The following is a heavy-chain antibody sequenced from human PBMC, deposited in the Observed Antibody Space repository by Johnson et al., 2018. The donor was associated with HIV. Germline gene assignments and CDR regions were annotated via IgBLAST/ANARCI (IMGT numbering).Heavy chain of an antibody. CDR1: GFTFDDYA. CDR3: TKNREPANYDALDV. V-gene: IGHV3-9*01. CDR2: ISWNSGSI. Sequence: VQLVESGGGVVQPGRSLRLSCAASGFTFDDYAMHWVRQAPGKGLEWVSGISWNSGSIGYADSVKGRFTISRDSSRNTLYLQMSSLTAEDTAVYYCTKNREPANYDALDVWGQVTMVTVSS. D-gene: IGHD1-26*01. J-gene: IGHJ3*01.